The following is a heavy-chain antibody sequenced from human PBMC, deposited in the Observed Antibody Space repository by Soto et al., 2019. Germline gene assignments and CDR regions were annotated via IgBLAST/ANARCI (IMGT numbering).Heavy chain of an antibody. D-gene: IGHD1-1*01. V-gene: IGHV2-5*01. CDR1: GFSFSTSGAG. J-gene: IGHJ3*02. CDR3: AHRRGASTTGGAFDI. CDR2: IFWNDDK. Sequence: QITVKESGPTLVTPTQTLTLTCTFSGFSFSTSGAGVGWIRQPPGKALEWLALIFWNDDKRHTPSLNSRLTITKDTSKNQVVLTMSNLDPVDTATYFCAHRRGASTTGGAFDIWGLGTKVTVSS.